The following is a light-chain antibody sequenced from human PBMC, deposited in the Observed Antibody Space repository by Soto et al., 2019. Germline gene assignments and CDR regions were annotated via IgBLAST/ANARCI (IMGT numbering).Light chain of an antibody. V-gene: IGKV1-5*01. Sequence: DIQMTQSPSTLSASEGARVTITCRASQTISSWLAWYQQKPGKPPKLLIYDASSLESGVPSRFSGSGSGTEFTLTISSLQPDDFATYYCQQYNSYRTFGQGTKVDIK. CDR1: QTISSW. CDR3: QQYNSYRT. J-gene: IGKJ1*01. CDR2: DAS.